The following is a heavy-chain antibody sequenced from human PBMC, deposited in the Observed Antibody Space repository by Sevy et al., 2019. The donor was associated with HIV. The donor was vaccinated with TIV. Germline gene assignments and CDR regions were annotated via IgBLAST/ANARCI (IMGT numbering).Heavy chain of an antibody. CDR1: GFTFSTYA. J-gene: IGHJ4*02. V-gene: IGHV3-30-3*01. D-gene: IGHD2-21*02. Sequence: GESLRLSCAASGFTFSTYAMHWVHQAPGKGLEWVAVISYDGGNKKYLDSVKGRCTTSRDDCKNTLYLQLNSLRAEETAVYYCARDSGYCGGDCYGPGGYWGQGTLVTVSS. CDR3: ARDSGYCGGDCYGPGGY. CDR2: ISYDGGNK.